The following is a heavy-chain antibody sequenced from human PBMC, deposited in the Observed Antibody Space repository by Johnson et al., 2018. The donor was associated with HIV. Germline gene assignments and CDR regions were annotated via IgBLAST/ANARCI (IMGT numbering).Heavy chain of an antibody. V-gene: IGHV3-20*04. CDR1: GFTFDDYG. Sequence: MLLVESGGGVVQPGGSLRLSCAASGFTFDDYGMSWVRQGPGKGREWVSGINWNGVSPGYVDYVKGRFTLSRDNAKNSLYLQMNSLRAEDTALYYCAKDIALRYYYVLRGAFDIWGQGTMVTVSS. D-gene: IGHD3-10*02. CDR2: INWNGVSP. CDR3: AKDIALRYYYVLRGAFDI. J-gene: IGHJ3*02.